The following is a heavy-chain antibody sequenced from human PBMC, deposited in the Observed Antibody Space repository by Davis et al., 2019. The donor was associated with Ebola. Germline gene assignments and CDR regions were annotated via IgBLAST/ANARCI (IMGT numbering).Heavy chain of an antibody. V-gene: IGHV3-7*03. D-gene: IGHD1-14*01. CDR2: IKPDGSDK. CDR3: ARDPGSSAFDY. J-gene: IGHJ4*02. CDR1: GFSFSSYW. Sequence: PGGSLRLSCAASGFSFSSYWMSWVRQAPGKGLEWVANIKPDGSDKYYADSVKGRFTISRDNAENLVYLQMNSLRDEDTAVYYCARDPGSSAFDYRGQGTLVTVSS.